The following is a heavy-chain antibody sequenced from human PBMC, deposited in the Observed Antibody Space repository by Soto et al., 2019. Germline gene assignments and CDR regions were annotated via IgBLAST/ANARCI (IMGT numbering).Heavy chain of an antibody. V-gene: IGHV4-31*03. CDR1: GGSISSGGYY. J-gene: IGHJ4*02. D-gene: IGHD2-2*01. CDR2: IYYSGST. Sequence: QVQLQESGPGLVKPPQTLSLTCTVSGGSISSGGYYWSWIRQYPGKGLEWIGYIYYSGSTYYNPSLQRRVTISVATSQTQFSPELSSVTAADTAVYYCARSSTSANYLAYWGQGTLVTVSS. CDR3: ARSSTSANYLAY.